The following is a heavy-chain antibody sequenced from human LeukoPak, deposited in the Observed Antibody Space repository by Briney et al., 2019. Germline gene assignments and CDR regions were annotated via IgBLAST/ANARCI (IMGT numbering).Heavy chain of an antibody. CDR3: ARILSSSHAFDI. Sequence: GGSLRLSSAASGFIFSSYSMNWVRQAPGKGLEWVASISSNSRNTHYADSLKGRFTISRDNAKNSLYLQMNSLRAEDTAVYYCARILSSSHAFDIWGQGTMVTVSS. CDR2: ISSNSRNT. D-gene: IGHD6-13*01. V-gene: IGHV3-21*01. CDR1: GFIFSSYS. J-gene: IGHJ3*02.